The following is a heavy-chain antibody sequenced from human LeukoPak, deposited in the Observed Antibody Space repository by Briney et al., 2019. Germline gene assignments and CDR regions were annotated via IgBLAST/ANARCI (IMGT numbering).Heavy chain of an antibody. V-gene: IGHV4-34*01. Sequence: SETLSLTCEVSVESLSTYYYSWIRQPPGKGLEWIGEVNHSGSTDYKPSLRSRVKISLDTTKKQFSLKMNSVTAADTAVYFCAIGTCTGVSCSDPFDFWGKGTVVTVSS. CDR1: VESLSTYY. CDR3: AIGTCTGVSCSDPFDF. D-gene: IGHD2-8*02. CDR2: VNHSGST. J-gene: IGHJ4*02.